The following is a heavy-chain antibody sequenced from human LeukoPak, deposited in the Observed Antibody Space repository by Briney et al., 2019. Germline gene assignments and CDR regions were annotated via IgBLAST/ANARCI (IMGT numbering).Heavy chain of an antibody. CDR3: AREDSSGGGFDP. Sequence: GGSLRLSCAASGFTVRSNHMSWVRQAPGMGLEWVSVIYSDDSTNNADSVKGRFTISRDNSKNTLYLQMNSLRAEDTAVYYCAREDSSGGGFDPWGQGTLVTVSS. CDR2: IYSDDST. V-gene: IGHV3-53*05. J-gene: IGHJ5*02. CDR1: GFTVRSNH. D-gene: IGHD6-19*01.